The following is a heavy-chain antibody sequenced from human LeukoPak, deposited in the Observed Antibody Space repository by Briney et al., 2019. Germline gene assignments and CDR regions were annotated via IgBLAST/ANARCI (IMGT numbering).Heavy chain of an antibody. Sequence: GGSLKLSCSASSFTFSGFGMHWVRQAPGKGLECVAFIRNDGKIQNYADSVKGRFTVSRDNSKNTLDLQMNSLGPEDTAVYYCAKGYSSSWYLFDYWGQGTLVTVSS. V-gene: IGHV3-30*02. CDR1: SFTFSGFG. CDR2: IRNDGKIQ. J-gene: IGHJ4*02. CDR3: AKGYSSSWYLFDY. D-gene: IGHD6-13*01.